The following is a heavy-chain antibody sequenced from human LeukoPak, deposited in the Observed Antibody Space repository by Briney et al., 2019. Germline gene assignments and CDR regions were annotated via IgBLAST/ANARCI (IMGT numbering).Heavy chain of an antibody. J-gene: IGHJ4*02. CDR2: VSGGGTKT. CDR3: ASHTGSFSGLGY. CDR1: GFIFSAYA. D-gene: IGHD6-13*01. V-gene: IGHV3-23*01. Sequence: PGGSLRLSCAASGFIFSAYAMTWVRQAPGKGLEWVSSVSGGGTKTNYADSVKGRFTISRDTSKNTMYLQMNSLRAEDTAVYYCASHTGSFSGLGYWGQGTLVTVSS.